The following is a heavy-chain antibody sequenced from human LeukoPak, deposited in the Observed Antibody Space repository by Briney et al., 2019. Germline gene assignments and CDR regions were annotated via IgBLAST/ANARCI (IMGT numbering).Heavy chain of an antibody. D-gene: IGHD3-9*01. CDR2: MNPSSGSA. CDR3: AGAPIGAWLEL. Sequence: ASVKVSCKASGDTFRNFDINWMRQAPGQGLEWMGWMNPSSGSAYFSEKFQGRVTMTRSSSINRAYMEVSSLTSDDTAPYYCAGAPIGAWLELWGQGALVIVSS. CDR1: GDTFRNFD. V-gene: IGHV1-8*02. J-gene: IGHJ4*02.